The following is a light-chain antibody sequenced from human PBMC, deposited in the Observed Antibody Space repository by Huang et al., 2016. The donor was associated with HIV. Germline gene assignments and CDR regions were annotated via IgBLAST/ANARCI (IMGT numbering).Light chain of an antibody. V-gene: IGKV3-15*01. CDR2: DAS. CDR1: HSVDSD. J-gene: IGKJ4*01. CDR3: QQYNDWPPLT. Sequence: EIEMTQSPATLSVSPGERATLSCRASHSVDSDFAWYQQKPGQAPRLLIYDASTRATGISAKCNGTGSGTEFSLSITNLQSEDFAVYYCQQYNDWPPLTFGGGTKVEI.